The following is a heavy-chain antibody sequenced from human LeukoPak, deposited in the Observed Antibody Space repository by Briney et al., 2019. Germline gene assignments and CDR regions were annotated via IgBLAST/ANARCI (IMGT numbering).Heavy chain of an antibody. CDR3: ARGGDAHGFDV. J-gene: IGHJ3*01. D-gene: IGHD2-21*01. Sequence: GGSLRLSCAASGFTFSIYWMHWVRQVPGKGLVWVSRVNNDGSDTIYADSVRGRFTVSRDNAKDTAYLQMNRLRPEDTAVYYCARGGDAHGFDVWGQGTMITVTS. CDR2: VNNDGSDT. CDR1: GFTFSIYW. V-gene: IGHV3-74*01.